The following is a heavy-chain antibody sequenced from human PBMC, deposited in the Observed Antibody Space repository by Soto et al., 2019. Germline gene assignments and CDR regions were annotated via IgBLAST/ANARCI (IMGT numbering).Heavy chain of an antibody. V-gene: IGHV1-69*02. CDR2: IIPILGIA. D-gene: IGHD3-22*01. CDR3: ARAPLGIIVAPDF. J-gene: IGHJ4*02. CDR1: GGTFSSYT. Sequence: GASVKVSCKASGGTFSSYTISWVRQAPGQGLEWMGRIIPILGIANYAQKFQGRVTITGDKSTSTTYMELSSLTSEDTAVYYCARAPLGIIVAPDFWGQGTLVTVSS.